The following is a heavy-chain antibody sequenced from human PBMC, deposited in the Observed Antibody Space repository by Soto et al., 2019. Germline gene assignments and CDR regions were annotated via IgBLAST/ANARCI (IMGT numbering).Heavy chain of an antibody. V-gene: IGHV3-11*06. CDR3: VRSGDNYNLRDD. J-gene: IGHJ4*02. D-gene: IGHD1-1*01. Sequence: GSLRLSCAASGFTLSDHYMSWIRHAPGQGLEWIGYSSNSGSFTRYADSVKGRFSISRDNAKNSLYLQINSLRGDDTAIYYCVRSGDNYNLRDDGGQGP. CDR1: GFTLSDHY. CDR2: SSNSGSFT.